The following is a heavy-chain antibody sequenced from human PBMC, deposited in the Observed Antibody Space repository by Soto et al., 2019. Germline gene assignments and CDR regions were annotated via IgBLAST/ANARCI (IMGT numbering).Heavy chain of an antibody. CDR3: ARIGVGSRR. D-gene: IGHD1-26*01. V-gene: IGHV1-69*18. CDR2: LAPISGSP. J-gene: IGHJ3*01. CDR1: GDTFSHYV. Sequence: VQMVQSGAEVKEPGSSVKVSCTNSGDTFSHYVMSWVRQAPGQGLEWMGSLAPISGSPNYAERFEGRLTISADAGSSTMYMELRSLKYGDTADYYCARIGVGSRRWGQGTMVTVSS.